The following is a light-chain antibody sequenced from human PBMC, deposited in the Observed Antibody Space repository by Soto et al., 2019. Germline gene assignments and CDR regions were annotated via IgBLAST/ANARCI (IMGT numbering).Light chain of an antibody. J-gene: IGKJ2*01. CDR1: QSLSSTY. Sequence: EIVLTQSPGTLSLSPGERATLSCRASQSLSSTYLAWYQQKPGQAPRLLIYGASSRATGIPDRFSGSGSGTDFSLTISRLEAEDSAVYCCQQYCSSRYTFGQGTKLEI. CDR3: QQYCSSRYT. V-gene: IGKV3-20*01. CDR2: GAS.